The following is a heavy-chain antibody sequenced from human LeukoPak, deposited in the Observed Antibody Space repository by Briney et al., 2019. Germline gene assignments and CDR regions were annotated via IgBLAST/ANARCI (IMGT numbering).Heavy chain of an antibody. V-gene: IGHV3-23*01. Sequence: GGSLRLSCAASGITLSNYGMSWVRQAPGKGLEWVAGLSGSGGGTNYADSVKGRFTISRNNPKNTLYLQMNSLRAEDTAAYFCAKRGVVIRVFLVGFHKEAYYFDSWGQGALVTVSS. D-gene: IGHD3-10*01. CDR2: LSGSGGGT. CDR1: GITLSNYG. CDR3: AKRGVVIRVFLVGFHKEAYYFDS. J-gene: IGHJ4*02.